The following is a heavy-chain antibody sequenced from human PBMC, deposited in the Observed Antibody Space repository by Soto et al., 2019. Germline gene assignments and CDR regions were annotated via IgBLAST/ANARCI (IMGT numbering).Heavy chain of an antibody. V-gene: IGHV1-69*01. CDR1: GGTFSSYA. CDR3: ARVGVYCSGGSCYYYYYGMDV. J-gene: IGHJ6*02. D-gene: IGHD2-15*01. Sequence: QVQLVQSGAEVKKPGSSVKVSCKASGGTFSSYAISWVRQAPGQGLEWMGGIIPIFGTANYAQKFQGRVTITADESTSTAYMELSSLRSEDTAVYYCARVGVYCSGGSCYYYYYGMDVWGQGTTVTVSS. CDR2: IIPIFGTA.